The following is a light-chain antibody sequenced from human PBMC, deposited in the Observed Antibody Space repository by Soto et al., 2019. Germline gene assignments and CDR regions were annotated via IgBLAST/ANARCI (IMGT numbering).Light chain of an antibody. V-gene: IGKV3-15*01. Sequence: EIVMTQSPATLSVSPGDRATLSCRASQSVSSNLAWYQQRPGQAPRLLIYGASTRATGIPARFSGSGSGTEFNLTISSLQSEDFAVYYCQPYNKWPPETFGQGTKVEIK. CDR3: QPYNKWPPET. CDR1: QSVSSN. CDR2: GAS. J-gene: IGKJ1*01.